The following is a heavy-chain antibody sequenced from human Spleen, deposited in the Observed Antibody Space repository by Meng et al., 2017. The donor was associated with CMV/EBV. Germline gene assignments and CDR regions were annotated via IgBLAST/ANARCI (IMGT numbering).Heavy chain of an antibody. D-gene: IGHD7-27*01. V-gene: IGHV1-2*02. Sequence: SVKVSCKASGYTFTGYYMHWVRQAPGQGLEWMAWIHYDTGETYYAQTFHGRVTVTRDTSITTVYMELSSLRPDDTATYYCARDDNWGPDYWGQGTLVTVSS. CDR3: ARDDNWGPDY. CDR2: IHYDTGET. J-gene: IGHJ4*02. CDR1: GYTFTGYY.